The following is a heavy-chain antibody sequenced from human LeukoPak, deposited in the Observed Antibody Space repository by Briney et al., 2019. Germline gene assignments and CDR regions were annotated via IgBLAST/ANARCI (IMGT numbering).Heavy chain of an antibody. D-gene: IGHD3-3*01. CDR3: ARGGVRYDFWSGPPQKHDAFDI. CDR2: IIPIFGTA. V-gene: IGHV1-69*05. J-gene: IGHJ3*02. Sequence: AVTVSCKASGGTFSSYAISWVRQAPGQGLEWMGRIIPIFGTANYAQKFQGRVMITTDESTSKAYMELSSLRSEDTAVYYCARGGVRYDFWSGPPQKHDAFDIWGQGTMVTVSS. CDR1: GGTFSSYA.